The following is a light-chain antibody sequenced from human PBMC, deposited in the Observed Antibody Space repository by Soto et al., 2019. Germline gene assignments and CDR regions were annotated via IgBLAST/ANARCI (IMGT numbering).Light chain of an antibody. CDR1: QSISNW. Sequence: ACVGDSVNIICRASQSISNWLAWYQQKPGTAPKVLIYHASNLQSGVASVFIGSGFGTEFALTISSLRPDYVATNDCQRENSYLFSPGTKVDIK. J-gene: IGKJ1*01. V-gene: IGKV1-5*02. CDR3: QRENSYL. CDR2: HAS.